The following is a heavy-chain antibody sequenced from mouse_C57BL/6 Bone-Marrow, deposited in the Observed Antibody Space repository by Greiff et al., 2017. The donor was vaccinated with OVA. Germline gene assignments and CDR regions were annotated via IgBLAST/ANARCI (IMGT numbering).Heavy chain of an antibody. J-gene: IGHJ1*03. CDR3: ARGGCYYSVYVGWYFDF. CDR1: GYTFTSYW. V-gene: IGHV1-64*01. Sequence: QVQLQQPGAELVKPGASVKLSCKTSGYTFTSYWMHWVKQRPGQGLEWIGMIHPNSGSTNYNEKFKSKATLTVDKSSSTAYMQLSSLTSEDSAVYYGARGGCYYSVYVGWYFDFWGTGTTVTVSS. CDR2: IHPNSGST. D-gene: IGHD2-13*01.